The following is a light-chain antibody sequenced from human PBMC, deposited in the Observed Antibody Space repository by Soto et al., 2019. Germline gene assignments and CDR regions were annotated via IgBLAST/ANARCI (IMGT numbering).Light chain of an antibody. CDR3: QHYSSSPPAIT. V-gene: IGKV3-20*01. Sequence: EIVLTQSPGTLSLSPGERATLSCRASQSVTSGYLAWYQQQPNQAPRLLIYGASYRATDIPDRFSGGGSGTVFTLTISRLEPEDFAVYYCQHYSSSPPAITFGQGTRLEIK. J-gene: IGKJ5*01. CDR1: QSVTSGY. CDR2: GAS.